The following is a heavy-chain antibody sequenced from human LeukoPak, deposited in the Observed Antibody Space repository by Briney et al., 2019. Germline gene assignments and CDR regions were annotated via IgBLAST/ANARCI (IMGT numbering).Heavy chain of an antibody. CDR3: ATHRRSHGSEY. D-gene: IGHD3-10*01. V-gene: IGHV4-59*01. CDR2: VYSSGST. CDR1: GASFDHYF. Sequence: PSETLSLTCAVSGASFDHYFWSWIRQPPGKGLEWIGYVYSSGSTDYNPSLKSQLTISVDTSKNQFSLKLSSVTAADTAIYYCATHRRSHGSEYWGQGTLVTVSS. J-gene: IGHJ4*02.